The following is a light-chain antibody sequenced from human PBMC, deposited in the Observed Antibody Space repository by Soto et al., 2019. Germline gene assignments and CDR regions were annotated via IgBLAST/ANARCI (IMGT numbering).Light chain of an antibody. CDR1: QSVSNK. V-gene: IGKV3-15*01. CDR3: QQFNNWPRT. J-gene: IGKJ1*01. CDR2: DAS. Sequence: EFVLTQSPATLSVSPGETGSLSCRASQSVSNKLDWYQQKXGQAPRLLISDASTRATGIPARFSGSGSRTEFTLTISSLQSEDFAVYYCQQFNNWPRTFGQGPRWIS.